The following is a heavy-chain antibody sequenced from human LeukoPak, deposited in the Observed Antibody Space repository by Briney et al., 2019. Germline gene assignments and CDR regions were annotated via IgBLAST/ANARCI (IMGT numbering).Heavy chain of an antibody. Sequence: GGSLRLSCAASGFTFSTYAMSWVRQAPGKGLEWVSTISGSGANTYYADSVRGRFTISRDNSKNTLYLHMNSLRAEDTAVYYCAKKRAWYTNPYFFDFLGQGTLVTVSS. CDR1: GFTFSTYA. J-gene: IGHJ4*02. CDR3: AKKRAWYTNPYFFDF. D-gene: IGHD1-14*01. CDR2: ISGSGANT. V-gene: IGHV3-23*01.